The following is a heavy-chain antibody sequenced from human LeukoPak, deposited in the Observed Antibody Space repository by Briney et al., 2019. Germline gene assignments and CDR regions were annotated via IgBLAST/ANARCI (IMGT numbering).Heavy chain of an antibody. Sequence: GGSLRLSCAASGFTFSSYAMSWVRQAPGKGLEWVSAISGSGGSTYYADSVKGRFTISRDNSKNTLYLQMNSLRAEDTAVYYCAKARALRYAGSVDYWGQGTLVTVSS. J-gene: IGHJ4*02. CDR2: ISGSGGST. D-gene: IGHD2-2*01. V-gene: IGHV3-23*01. CDR1: GFTFSSYA. CDR3: AKARALRYAGSVDY.